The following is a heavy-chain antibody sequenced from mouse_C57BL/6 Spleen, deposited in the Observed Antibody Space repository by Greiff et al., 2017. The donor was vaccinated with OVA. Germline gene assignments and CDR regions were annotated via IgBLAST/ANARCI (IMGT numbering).Heavy chain of an antibody. CDR3: ARDSNFAY. D-gene: IGHD2-5*01. CDR2: IYPRSGNT. J-gene: IGHJ3*01. CDR1: GYTFTSYG. Sequence: QVQLQQSGAELARPGASVKLSCKASGYTFTSYGISWVKQSTGQGLEWIGEIYPRSGNTYYNEKFKGKATLTADKSSSTAYMELRSLTSEDSAVYFCARDSNFAYWGQGTLVTVSA. V-gene: IGHV1-81*01.